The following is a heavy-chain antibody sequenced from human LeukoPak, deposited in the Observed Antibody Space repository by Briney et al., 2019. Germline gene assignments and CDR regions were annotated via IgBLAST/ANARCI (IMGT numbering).Heavy chain of an antibody. V-gene: IGHV4-39*01. D-gene: IGHD2-2*01. CDR1: GGSISSSSYY. CDR2: IHYSGST. Sequence: SETLSLTCTVSGGSISSSSYYWGWIRQPPGKGLEWIGSIHYSGSTYYSPSLKSRVTISVDTSNNQFSLKLSAVTAADTAVDYCVRHCSTGCYPAYSYGMDVWGQGTTVTVSS. CDR3: VRHCSTGCYPAYSYGMDV. J-gene: IGHJ6*02.